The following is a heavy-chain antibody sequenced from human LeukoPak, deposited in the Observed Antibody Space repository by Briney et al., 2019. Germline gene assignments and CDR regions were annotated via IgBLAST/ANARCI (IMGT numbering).Heavy chain of an antibody. CDR3: ATTDPSAAAGEGSDY. CDR2: INTDGSST. V-gene: IGHV3-74*01. Sequence: GGSLRLSCAASGFTFSSYWMHWVRQAPGKGLVWVSRINTDGSSTSYADSVKGRFTISRDNSKNTLYLQMNSLRAEDTAVYYCATTDPSAAAGEGSDYWGQGTLVTVSS. CDR1: GFTFSSYW. D-gene: IGHD6-13*01. J-gene: IGHJ4*02.